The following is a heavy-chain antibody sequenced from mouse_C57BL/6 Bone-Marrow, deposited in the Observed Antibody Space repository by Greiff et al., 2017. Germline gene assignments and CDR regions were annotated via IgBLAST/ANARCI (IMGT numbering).Heavy chain of an antibody. CDR3: ARDGRGPYWYFDV. CDR1: GYSITSGYY. Sequence: EVQRVESGPGLVKPSQSLSLTCSVTGYSITSGYYWNWIRQFPGNKLEWMGYISYDGSNNYNPSLKNRISITRDTSKNQFFLKLNSVTTEDTATYYCARDGRGPYWYFDVWGTGTTVTVSS. V-gene: IGHV3-6*01. D-gene: IGHD1-1*01. J-gene: IGHJ1*03. CDR2: ISYDGSN.